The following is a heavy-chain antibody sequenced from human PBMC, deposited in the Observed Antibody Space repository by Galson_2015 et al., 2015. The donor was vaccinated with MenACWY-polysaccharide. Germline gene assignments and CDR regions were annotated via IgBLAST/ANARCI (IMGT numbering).Heavy chain of an antibody. CDR1: GFTFSSYW. Sequence: SLRLSCAASGFTFSSYWMHWVRQAPGKGLVWVSRINSDGSSTSYADSVKGRFTISRDNAKNTLYLQMNSLRAEDTAAYYCAREGRNCDDPYWGQGTLVTVSS. D-gene: IGHD2-21*01. J-gene: IGHJ4*02. V-gene: IGHV3-74*01. CDR3: AREGRNCDDPY. CDR2: INSDGSST.